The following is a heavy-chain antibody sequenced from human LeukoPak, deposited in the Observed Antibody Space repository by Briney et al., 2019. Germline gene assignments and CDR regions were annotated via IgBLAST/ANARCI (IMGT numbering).Heavy chain of an antibody. CDR3: ASREIAAAGMRSWWFDP. V-gene: IGHV4-34*01. CDR2: INHSGST. D-gene: IGHD6-13*01. Sequence: PSETLSLTCSVSGDSITGYYWGWIRQPPGKGLEWIGEINHSGSTNYNPSLKSRVTISVDTSKNQFSLKLSSVTAADTAVYYCASREIAAAGMRSWWFDPWGQGTLVTVSS. J-gene: IGHJ5*02. CDR1: GDSITGYY.